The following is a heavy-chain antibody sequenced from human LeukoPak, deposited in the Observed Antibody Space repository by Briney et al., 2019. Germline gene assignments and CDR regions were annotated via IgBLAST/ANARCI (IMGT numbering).Heavy chain of an antibody. CDR2: IRYDGGHE. Sequence: GGSLRLSCTASGFIFSNYDMHWVRQAPGKGLEWMAFIRYDGGHENYADSVKGRFTISRDNSKNTLFLQMNSLRSEDTADYYCAKDHGNWANFLDSWGQGTLVTVSS. V-gene: IGHV3-30*02. J-gene: IGHJ4*02. CDR3: AKDHGNWANFLDS. D-gene: IGHD1-1*01. CDR1: GFIFSNYD.